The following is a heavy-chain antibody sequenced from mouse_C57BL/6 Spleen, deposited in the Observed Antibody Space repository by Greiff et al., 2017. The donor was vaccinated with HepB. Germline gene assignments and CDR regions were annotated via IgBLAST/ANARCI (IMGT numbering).Heavy chain of an antibody. CDR2: ISDGGSYT. Sequence: EVHLVESGGGLVKPGGSLKLSCAASGFTFSSYAMSWVRQTPEKRLEWVATISDGGSYTYYPDNVKGRFTISRDNAKNNLYLQMSHLKSEDTAMYYCARDQGGYYGSSPFAYWGQGTLVTVSA. D-gene: IGHD1-1*01. V-gene: IGHV5-4*01. CDR3: ARDQGGYYGSSPFAY. CDR1: GFTFSSYA. J-gene: IGHJ3*01.